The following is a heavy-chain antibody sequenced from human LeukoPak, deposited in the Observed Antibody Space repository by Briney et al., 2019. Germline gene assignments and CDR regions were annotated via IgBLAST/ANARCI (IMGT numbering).Heavy chain of an antibody. D-gene: IGHD6-19*01. CDR2: IYPGDSDT. V-gene: IGHV5-51*01. CDR3: ARAQIAVAGRGAFDI. CDR1: GYSFTSYW. J-gene: IGHJ3*02. Sequence: GESLKISCKGSGYSFTSYWIGWVRPMPGKGLEWMGIIYPGDSDTRYSPSFQGQVTISADKSISTAYLQWSSLKASDTAMYYCARAQIAVAGRGAFDIWGQGTMVTVSS.